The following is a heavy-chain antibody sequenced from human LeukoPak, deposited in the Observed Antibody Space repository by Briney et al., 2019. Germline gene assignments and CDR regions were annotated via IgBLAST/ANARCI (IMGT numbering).Heavy chain of an antibody. D-gene: IGHD3-9*01. CDR3: ARAPYDILTGYYRGADY. CDR1: GYTFTGYY. J-gene: IGHJ4*02. CDR2: INPNSGNT. Sequence: ASVKVSCKASGYTFTGYYMHWVRQAPGQGLEWMGWINPNSGNTGYAQKFQGRVTMTRNTSISTAYMELSSLRSEDTAVYYCARAPYDILTGYYRGADYWGQGTLVTVSS. V-gene: IGHV1-8*02.